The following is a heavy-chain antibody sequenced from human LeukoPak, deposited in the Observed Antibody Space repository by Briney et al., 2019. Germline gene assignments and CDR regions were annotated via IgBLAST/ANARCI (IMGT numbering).Heavy chain of an antibody. V-gene: IGHV4-34*01. CDR2: INHSGST. Sequence: SETLSLTCAVYGGSFSGYYWSWIRQPPGKGLEWIGQINHSGSTNYNPSLKSRVTISVDTSKNQFSLKLTSVTAADTAVYYCASRRVGYSSGGVRFPLDYWGQGTLVTVSS. J-gene: IGHJ4*02. D-gene: IGHD5-18*01. CDR3: ASRRVGYSSGGVRFPLDY. CDR1: GGSFSGYY.